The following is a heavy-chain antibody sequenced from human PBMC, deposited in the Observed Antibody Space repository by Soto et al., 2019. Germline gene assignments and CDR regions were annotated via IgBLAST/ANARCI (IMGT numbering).Heavy chain of an antibody. CDR3: ARARSITRIPTPDY. V-gene: IGHV1-3*01. Sequence: QVQLVQSGAEVKKPGASVKVSCKASGYTFTSYAMHWVRQAPGQRLEWMGWINAGNGNTKYSQKFQGRVTITRDTSASTAYMELSSRRSEDTAVYYCARARSITRIPTPDYWGQGTLVTVSS. CDR1: GYTFTSYA. J-gene: IGHJ4*02. CDR2: INAGNGNT. D-gene: IGHD3-22*01.